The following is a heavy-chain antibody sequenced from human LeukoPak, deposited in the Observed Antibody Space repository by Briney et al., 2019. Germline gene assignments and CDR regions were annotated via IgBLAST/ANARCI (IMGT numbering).Heavy chain of an antibody. V-gene: IGHV4-4*02. CDR3: ARDPNIVSAVTLRAFDI. J-gene: IGHJ3*02. CDR1: GGSISSSSW. Sequence: SETLSLTCAVSGGSISSSSWWSWVRQPPGKGLEWIGEVFHDGSPNYNPSFRGRVTILVDKSKNQFSLNLGSLTAADTAMYYCARDPNIVSAVTLRAFDIWGQGTMVSVSS. CDR2: VFHDGSP. D-gene: IGHD5/OR15-5a*01.